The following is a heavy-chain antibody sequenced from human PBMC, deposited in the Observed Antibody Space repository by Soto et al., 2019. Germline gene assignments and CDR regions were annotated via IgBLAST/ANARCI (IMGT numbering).Heavy chain of an antibody. Sequence: SETLSLTCAVYGGSFSGYYWSWIRQPPGKGLEWIGEINHSGSTNYNPSLKSRVTISVDTSKNQFSLKLSSVTAADTAVYYCARSLEYCSSTSCPELDYWGQGTLVTVSS. CDR1: GGSFSGYY. J-gene: IGHJ4*02. CDR3: ARSLEYCSSTSCPELDY. V-gene: IGHV4-34*01. CDR2: INHSGST. D-gene: IGHD2-2*01.